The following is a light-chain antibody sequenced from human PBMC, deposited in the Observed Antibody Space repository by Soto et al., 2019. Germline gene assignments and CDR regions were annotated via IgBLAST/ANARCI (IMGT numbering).Light chain of an antibody. CDR3: QHYNNLPPFT. CDR2: GAS. Sequence: DIQMTQSPSSLSASVGARVSITCQASEDIRTYLSWFQHKPGRAPKLMIYGASYLETGVPSRFRGSESGTDFTLTISSLQPEDIATYYCQHYNNLPPFTFGPGTIVDIK. J-gene: IGKJ3*01. CDR1: EDIRTY. V-gene: IGKV1-33*01.